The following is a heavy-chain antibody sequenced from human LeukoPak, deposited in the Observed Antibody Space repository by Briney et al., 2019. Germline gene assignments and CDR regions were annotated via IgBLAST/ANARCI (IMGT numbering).Heavy chain of an antibody. Sequence: GASVKVSCKASGYTFTVYYMHWVRQAPGQGLEWMGWINPNSGGTNYAQKFQGRVTMTRDTSISTAYMELSRLRSDDTAVYYCARWVSGSYHRAYYFDYWGQGTLVTVSS. J-gene: IGHJ4*02. CDR3: ARWVSGSYHRAYYFDY. CDR2: INPNSGGT. V-gene: IGHV1-2*02. CDR1: GYTFTVYY. D-gene: IGHD1-26*01.